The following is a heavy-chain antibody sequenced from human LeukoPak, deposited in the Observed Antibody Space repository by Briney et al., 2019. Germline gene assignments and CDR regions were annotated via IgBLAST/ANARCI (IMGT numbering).Heavy chain of an antibody. J-gene: IGHJ4*02. D-gene: IGHD5-12*01. V-gene: IGHV1-2*02. CDR2: INPNSGAT. CDR3: TRDGVASGMDV. CDR1: GYSFTGYY. Sequence: ASVKVSCKASGYSFTGYYTHWVRQAPGQGLEWLGWINPNSGATKYAQKFQGRVTMTRDTSIRTAYMELSSLRSDDTAVYYCTRDGVASGMDVWGQGTVVTVSS.